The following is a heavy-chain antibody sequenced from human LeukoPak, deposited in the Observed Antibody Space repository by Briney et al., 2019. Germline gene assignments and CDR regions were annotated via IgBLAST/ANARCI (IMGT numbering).Heavy chain of an antibody. Sequence: GRSLRLSCAASGFTFDDYAMHWVRQAPGKGLEWVSGISWNSGSIGYADSVKGRFTISRDNAKNSLYLQMNSLRAEDTALYYCAKDTDYGDLGGYFDLWGRDTLVTVSS. CDR2: ISWNSGSI. D-gene: IGHD4-17*01. CDR1: GFTFDDYA. J-gene: IGHJ2*01. CDR3: AKDTDYGDLGGYFDL. V-gene: IGHV3-9*01.